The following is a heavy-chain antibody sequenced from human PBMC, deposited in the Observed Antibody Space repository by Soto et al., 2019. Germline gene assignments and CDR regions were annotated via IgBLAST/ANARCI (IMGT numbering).Heavy chain of an antibody. CDR3: ARDEGSHGFDS. Sequence: QVHLVQSGAEVKKPGASVRVSCKASGYTFTNYGISWVRQAPGQGVEWMGWVSGYNGNTNYAQKLRGRVTMTTDTSTSTAYMELTTLRSDDTAVYYCARDEGSHGFDSWGQGTLVTVSS. V-gene: IGHV1-18*04. CDR2: VSGYNGNT. CDR1: GYTFTNYG. J-gene: IGHJ4*02. D-gene: IGHD6-19*01.